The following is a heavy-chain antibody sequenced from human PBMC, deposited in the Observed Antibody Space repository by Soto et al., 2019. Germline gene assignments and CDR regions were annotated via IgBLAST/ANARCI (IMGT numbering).Heavy chain of an antibody. V-gene: IGHV3-30-3*01. CDR2: ISYDGSNK. CDR3: ARAYEGDYFDY. Sequence: HPGGSLRLSCAASGFSFSNYAMHWVRQAPGKGLEWVAVISYDGSNKYYADSVKGRFTISRDNSKNTLYLQMNSLRAEDTAVYYCARAYEGDYFDYWGRGTLVTVSS. D-gene: IGHD3-16*01. J-gene: IGHJ4*02. CDR1: GFSFSNYA.